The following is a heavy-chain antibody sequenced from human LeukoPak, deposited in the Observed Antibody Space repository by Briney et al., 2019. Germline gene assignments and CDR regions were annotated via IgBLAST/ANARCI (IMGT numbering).Heavy chain of an antibody. CDR2: ISSSSSTI. D-gene: IGHD1-26*01. CDR1: GFTFSSYS. CDR3: ARVGATTWRLGYFDY. V-gene: IGHV3-48*01. Sequence: PGGSLRLPCAASGFTFSSYSMNWVRQAPGKGLEWVSYISSSSSTIYYADSVKGRFTISRDNAKNSLYLQMNSLRAEDTAVYYCARVGATTWRLGYFDYWGQGTLVTVSS. J-gene: IGHJ4*02.